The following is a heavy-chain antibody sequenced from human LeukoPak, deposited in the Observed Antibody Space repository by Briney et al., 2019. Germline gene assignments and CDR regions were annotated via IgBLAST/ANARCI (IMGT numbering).Heavy chain of an antibody. CDR3: ATVERTYYYDSSGFRDASDI. CDR1: GYTLTELS. Sequence: ASVKVSCTVSGYTLTELSMHWVRQAPGKALEWMGGFDPEDGETIYAQKYQGRVTMTEDTSTDTAYMELSSLRSEDTAVYYCATVERTYYYDSSGFRDASDIWGQGTMVTVSS. J-gene: IGHJ3*02. V-gene: IGHV1-24*01. D-gene: IGHD3-22*01. CDR2: FDPEDGET.